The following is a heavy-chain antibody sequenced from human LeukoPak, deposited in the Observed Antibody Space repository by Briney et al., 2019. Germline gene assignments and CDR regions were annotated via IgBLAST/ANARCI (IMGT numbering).Heavy chain of an antibody. D-gene: IGHD3-9*01. CDR1: GFTFSDAW. CDR3: ARDFDRYYFDY. J-gene: IGHJ4*02. CDR2: INSVGSST. Sequence: GGSLRLSCAASGFTFSDAWMTWVRQAPGKGLVWVSRINSVGSSTSSADSVKGRFTISRDNAKNTLYLQMNSLRAEDTAVYYCARDFDRYYFDYWGQGTLVTVSS. V-gene: IGHV3-74*01.